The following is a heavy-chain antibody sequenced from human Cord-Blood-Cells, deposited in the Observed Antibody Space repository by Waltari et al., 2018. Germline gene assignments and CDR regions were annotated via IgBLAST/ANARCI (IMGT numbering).Heavy chain of an antibody. D-gene: IGHD6-6*01. Sequence: QLQLQESGPGLVKPSETLSLTCTVSGGSISSSSHYWGWLRQPPGKGLEWIGSIYYSGSTYYNPSLKSRVTISVDTSKNQFSLKLSSVTAADTAVYYCARHFLLGEYSSSSEYFQHWGQGTLVTVSS. J-gene: IGHJ1*01. CDR2: IYYSGST. CDR1: GGSISSSSHY. CDR3: ARHFLLGEYSSSSEYFQH. V-gene: IGHV4-39*01.